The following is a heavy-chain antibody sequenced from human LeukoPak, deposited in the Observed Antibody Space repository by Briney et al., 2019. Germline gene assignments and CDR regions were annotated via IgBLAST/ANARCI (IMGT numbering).Heavy chain of an antibody. Sequence: GGSLRLSCAGSGFTFGRYWMSWVRQAPGKGLEWVASINQGGSRLHYLDSVTGRFIISRDDARSSLFLQMTRLRVDDTAVYYCARLKDDVTKLDYWGQGTLVSVSS. J-gene: IGHJ4*02. D-gene: IGHD2-8*01. CDR2: INQGGSRL. CDR1: GFTFGRYW. V-gene: IGHV3-7*01. CDR3: ARLKDDVTKLDY.